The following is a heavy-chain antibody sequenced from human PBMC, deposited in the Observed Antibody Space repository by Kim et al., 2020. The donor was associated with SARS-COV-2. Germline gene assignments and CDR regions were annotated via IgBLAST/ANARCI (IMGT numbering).Heavy chain of an antibody. J-gene: IGHJ6*02. CDR2: INPNSGVT. CDR1: GYTFVGYY. V-gene: IGHV1-2*02. CDR3: ARSGSMVV. Sequence: ASVKVSCKASGYTFVGYYIHWVRQAPGQGLEWMAWINPNSGVTKYAQKFQGRVSMTGDTSISTAYMELSGLRSDDTAVYYCARSGSMVVWGQGTTVTVSS.